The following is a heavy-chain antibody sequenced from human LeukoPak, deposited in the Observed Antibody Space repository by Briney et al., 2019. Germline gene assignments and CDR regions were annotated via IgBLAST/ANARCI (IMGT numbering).Heavy chain of an antibody. CDR3: AKASGTYCSGGSCVYNWFDP. J-gene: IGHJ5*02. Sequence: GGSLRLSCAASGFTFSDFYMSWIRQAPGKGLEWISYISSSGVTIYYADSVKGRFTISRDNAKNILYLQMSSLRAEDTAVYYCAKASGTYCSGGSCVYNWFDPWGQGTLVTVSS. CDR2: ISSSGVTI. CDR1: GFTFSDFY. V-gene: IGHV3-11*01. D-gene: IGHD2-15*01.